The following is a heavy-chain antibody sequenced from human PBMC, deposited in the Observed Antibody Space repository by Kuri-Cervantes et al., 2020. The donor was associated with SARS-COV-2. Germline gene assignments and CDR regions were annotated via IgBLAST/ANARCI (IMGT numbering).Heavy chain of an antibody. D-gene: IGHD3-9*01. CDR2: ISGSGGST. J-gene: IGHJ4*02. CDR3: ARLDYDILAG. V-gene: IGHV3-23*01. Sequence: GESLKISCAASGFTFSSYAMSWVRQAPGKGLEWVSAISGSGGSTYYADSVKGRFTISRDNSKNTLYLQMNSLRAADTAVYYCARLDYDILAGWGQGTLVTVSS. CDR1: GFTFSSYA.